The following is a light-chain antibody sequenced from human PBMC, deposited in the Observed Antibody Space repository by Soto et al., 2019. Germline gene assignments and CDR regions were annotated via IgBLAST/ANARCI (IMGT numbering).Light chain of an antibody. CDR3: SSYTTSSTWV. V-gene: IGLV2-14*01. J-gene: IGLJ3*02. CDR2: EVS. CDR1: SSDVGGFNY. Sequence: QSALTQPASVSGSPGQSITISCTGTSSDVGGFNYVSWYQQHPGKAPKLMMYEVSNRPSGLSDRFSGSKSGNTASLTISGLQAEDEADYYCSSYTTSSTWVFGGGTKLTVL.